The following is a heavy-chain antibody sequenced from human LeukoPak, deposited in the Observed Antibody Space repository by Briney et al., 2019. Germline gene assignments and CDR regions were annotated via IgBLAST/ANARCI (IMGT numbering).Heavy chain of an antibody. Sequence: ASVKVSCKASGYTFTSYGISWVRQAPGQGLEWMGWTNPNSGGTNYAQKFQGRVTMTRDKSISTAYMELSRLRSDDTAVYYCARVQQYDKFDYWGQGTLVTVSS. CDR3: ARVQQYDKFDY. V-gene: IGHV1-2*02. CDR1: GYTFTSYG. CDR2: TNPNSGGT. D-gene: IGHD3-22*01. J-gene: IGHJ4*02.